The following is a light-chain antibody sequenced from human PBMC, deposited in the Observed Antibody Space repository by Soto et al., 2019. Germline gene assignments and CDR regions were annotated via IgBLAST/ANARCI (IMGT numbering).Light chain of an antibody. CDR1: QSVSSN. Sequence: EIVITQSPATLSVSPGERATLSCRASQSVSSNLAWYQQKPGQAPRLLIYGASTRATGIPARFSGSGSGTEFTLTISSLQFEDFAVYYCQQYNNWLWTFGQGTKVDIK. CDR2: GAS. J-gene: IGKJ1*01. CDR3: QQYNNWLWT. V-gene: IGKV3-15*01.